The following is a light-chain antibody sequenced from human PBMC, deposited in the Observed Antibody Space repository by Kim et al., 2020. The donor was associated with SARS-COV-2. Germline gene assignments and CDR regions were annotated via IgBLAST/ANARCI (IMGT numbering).Light chain of an antibody. Sequence: AIRITQSPSSLSASTGDRVTITCRASQGISSYLAWYQQKPGKAPKLLIYAASTLQSGVPSRFSGSGSGTDFTLTICCLHSEDFATYYCQQYYSYPYTFGQGTKLEI. CDR3: QQYYSYPYT. V-gene: IGKV1-8*01. CDR1: QGISSY. CDR2: AAS. J-gene: IGKJ2*01.